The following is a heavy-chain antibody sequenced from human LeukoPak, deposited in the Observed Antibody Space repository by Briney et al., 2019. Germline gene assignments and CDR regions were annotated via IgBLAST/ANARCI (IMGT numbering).Heavy chain of an antibody. Sequence: SETLSLTCTVSGGSISSYLWSWIRQPPGRGLEWIGYIYYSGSTNYNPSLKSRVTILVDTSKNQFSLKVSSVTAADTAVYYCARGQYSGSCFDNWGQGSLVTVSS. V-gene: IGHV4-59*01. J-gene: IGHJ4*02. CDR2: IYYSGST. CDR3: ARGQYSGSCFDN. CDR1: GGSISSYL. D-gene: IGHD1-26*01.